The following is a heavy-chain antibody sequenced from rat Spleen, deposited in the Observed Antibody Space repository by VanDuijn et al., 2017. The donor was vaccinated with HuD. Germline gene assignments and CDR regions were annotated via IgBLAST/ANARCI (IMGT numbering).Heavy chain of an antibody. CDR2: ITNTGGST. D-gene: IGHD1-6*01. Sequence: EVQLVESGGGLVQPGRSLKLSCVASGFTFNNYWMTWIRQAPGKGLEWVASITNTGGSTYYPDSVKGRFTISRDNAKSTLYLQMNSLRSEDTATYYCTRDLPYVYYGLLLPTPFDYWGQGVMVTVSS. V-gene: IGHV5-31*01. CDR1: GFTFNNYW. CDR3: TRDLPYVYYGLLLPTPFDY. J-gene: IGHJ2*01.